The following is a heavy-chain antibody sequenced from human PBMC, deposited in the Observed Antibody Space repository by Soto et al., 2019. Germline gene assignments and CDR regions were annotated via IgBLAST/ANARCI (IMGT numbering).Heavy chain of an antibody. CDR2: IKQDGSEK. D-gene: IGHD3-3*01. CDR3: ARVSGYQSFDY. Sequence: VGSLRLSCAASGIAFSSYWMSWVHQAPGKGLEWVANIKQDGSEKYYVDSVKGRFTISRDNAKNSLYLQMNSLRAEDTAVYYCARVSGYQSFDYWGQRTLVTVS. V-gene: IGHV3-7*04. CDR1: GIAFSSYW. J-gene: IGHJ4*02.